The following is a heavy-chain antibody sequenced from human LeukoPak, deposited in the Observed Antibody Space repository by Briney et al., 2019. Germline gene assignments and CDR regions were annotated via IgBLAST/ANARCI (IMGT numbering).Heavy chain of an antibody. J-gene: IGHJ6*03. CDR2: ISGSGGST. CDR3: AKDGPRTGVRHYYYYYYMDV. V-gene: IGHV3-23*01. Sequence: GGSLRLSCAASGFTFSSYAMSWVRQAPGKGLEWVSAISGSGGSTYYADSVKGRFTISRDNSKNTLYLQMNSLRAEDTAVYYCAKDGPRTGVRHYYYYYYMDVWGKGTTVTVPS. CDR1: GFTFSSYA. D-gene: IGHD7-27*01.